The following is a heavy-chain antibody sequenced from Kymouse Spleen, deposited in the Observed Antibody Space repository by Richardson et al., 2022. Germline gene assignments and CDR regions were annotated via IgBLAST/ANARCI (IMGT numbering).Heavy chain of an antibody. V-gene: IGHV3-33*01. CDR2: IWYDGSNK. CDR3: AREIAAAGAYYYGMDV. CDR1: GFTFSSYG. Sequence: QVQLVESGGGVVQPGRSLRLSCAASGFTFSSYGMHWVRQAPGKGLEWVAVIWYDGSNKYYADSVKGRFTISRDNSKNTLYLQMNSLRAEDTAVYYCAREIAAAGAYYYGMDVWGQGTTVTVSS. J-gene: IGHJ6*02. D-gene: IGHD6-13*01.